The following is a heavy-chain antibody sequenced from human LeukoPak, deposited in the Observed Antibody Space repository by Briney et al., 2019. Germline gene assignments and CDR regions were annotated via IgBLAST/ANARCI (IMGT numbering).Heavy chain of an antibody. CDR2: VHIDGSST. V-gene: IGHV3-74*01. CDR3: ARAPSGWHATDV. D-gene: IGHD6-19*01. J-gene: IGHJ6*02. CDR1: GFTFGNYL. Sequence: GGSLILSCAASGFTFGNYLMHWVRQAPGKGLMWVSRVHIDGSSTTYADSVKGRFTISRDDAKNTLYLQMNSLRAEDTAVYYCARAPSGWHATDVWGQGTTVTVSS.